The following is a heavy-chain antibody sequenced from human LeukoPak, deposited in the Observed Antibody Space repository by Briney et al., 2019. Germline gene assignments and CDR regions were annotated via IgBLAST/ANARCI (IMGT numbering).Heavy chain of an antibody. Sequence: SETLSLTCTVSGDSISSSSYYWGWIRQPPGKGLEWIGSIFYSGSTYYNPSLESRVTISVDTSKNHFSLKLSSVTAADTAVYYCARQSGPYASRWFDYWGQGTLVTVSS. CDR1: GDSISSSSYY. CDR3: ARQSGPYASRWFDY. J-gene: IGHJ4*02. CDR2: IFYSGST. D-gene: IGHD6-13*01. V-gene: IGHV4-39*01.